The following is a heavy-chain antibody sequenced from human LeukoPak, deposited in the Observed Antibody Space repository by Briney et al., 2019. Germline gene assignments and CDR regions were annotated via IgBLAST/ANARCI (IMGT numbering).Heavy chain of an antibody. CDR1: GYTFTSYA. Sequence: ASVKVSCKASGYTFTSYAMNWVRQAPGQGLEWMGWINTNTGNPTYAQGFTGRFVFSLDTSVSTAYLQISSLKAEDTAVYYCARGRREFYSSNWYLGGFDYWGQGTLVTVSS. V-gene: IGHV7-4-1*02. CDR2: INTNTGNP. CDR3: ARGRREFYSSNWYLGGFDY. J-gene: IGHJ4*02. D-gene: IGHD6-13*01.